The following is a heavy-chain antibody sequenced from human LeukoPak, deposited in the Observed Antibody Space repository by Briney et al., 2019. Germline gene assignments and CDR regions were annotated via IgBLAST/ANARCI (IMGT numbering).Heavy chain of an antibody. CDR2: IYYSGST. CDR3: ARGLRTQAYYYYYYGMDV. CDR1: GGSISSYY. J-gene: IGHJ6*02. Sequence: SETLSLTCTVSGGSISSYYWSWIRQPPGKGLEWIGYIYYSGSTNYNPSLKSRVTISVDTSKDQFSLKLSSVTAADTAVYYCARGLRTQAYYYYYYGMDVWGQGTTVTVSS. V-gene: IGHV4-59*01.